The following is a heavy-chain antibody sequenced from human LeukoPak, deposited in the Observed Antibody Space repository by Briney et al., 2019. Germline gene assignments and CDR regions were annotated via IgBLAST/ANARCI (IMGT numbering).Heavy chain of an antibody. CDR1: GGSISSGGYY. V-gene: IGHV4-31*03. CDR3: ARESHYYDSSGYSYYFDY. CDR2: IYYSGST. Sequence: SETLSLTCTVSGGSISSGGYYWSWIRQHPGKGLEWIGYIYYSGSTYYNPSLKSRAATSVDTSKNQFSLKLSSVTAADTAVYYCARESHYYDSSGYSYYFDYWGQGTLVTVSS. J-gene: IGHJ4*02. D-gene: IGHD3-22*01.